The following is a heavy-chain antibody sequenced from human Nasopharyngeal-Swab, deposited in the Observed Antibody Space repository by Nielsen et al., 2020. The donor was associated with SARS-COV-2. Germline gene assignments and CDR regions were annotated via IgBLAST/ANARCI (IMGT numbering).Heavy chain of an antibody. CDR3: ARGSCSGGSCSPYTWFDP. CDR2: IYYSGST. D-gene: IGHD2-15*01. CDR1: GGSVSSGSYY. J-gene: IGHJ5*02. V-gene: IGHV4-61*01. Sequence: SETLSLTCTVSGGSVSSGSYYWSWIRQPPGKGLEWIGYIYYSGSTNYNPSLKSRVTTSVDTSKNQFSLKLSSVTAADTAVYYCARGSCSGGSCSPYTWFDPWGQGTLVTVSS.